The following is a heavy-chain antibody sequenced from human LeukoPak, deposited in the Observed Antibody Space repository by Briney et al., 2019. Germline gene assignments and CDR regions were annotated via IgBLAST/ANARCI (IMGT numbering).Heavy chain of an antibody. J-gene: IGHJ2*01. CDR1: GDSFSSYY. CDR3: ARVETAIGSLSWYFDL. Sequence: SETLSLTCTVSGDSFSSYYWSWIRQPPGKGLEWLGYVYYSGSTNYNPSLKSRVTISLDTSKNQFSLKLSSVTAADTAVYYCARVETAIGSLSWYFDLWGRGTLVTVSP. D-gene: IGHD2-21*02. V-gene: IGHV4-59*08. CDR2: VYYSGST.